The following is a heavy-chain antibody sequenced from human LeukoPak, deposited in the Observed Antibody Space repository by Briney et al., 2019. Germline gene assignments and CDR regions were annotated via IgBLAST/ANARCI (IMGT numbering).Heavy chain of an antibody. D-gene: IGHD3-10*01. J-gene: IGHJ4*02. CDR2: ISGDGGST. CDR3: AKDSYGSGSYLDY. V-gene: IGHV3-43*02. Sequence: PGGTLRLSCAASGVTFNDCAKYWVRQPPGQGLEWVSLISGDGGSTYYADSAKGRFTISRDNSKKSLYLQMDSLRTEDTAFYYCAKDSYGSGSYLDYWGPGTLVT. CDR1: GVTFNDCA.